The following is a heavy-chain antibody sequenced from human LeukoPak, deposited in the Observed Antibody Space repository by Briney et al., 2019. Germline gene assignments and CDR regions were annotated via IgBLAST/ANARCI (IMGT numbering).Heavy chain of an antibody. CDR2: VFPSGST. D-gene: IGHD6-19*01. J-gene: IGHJ4*02. Sequence: SETLSLTCTVSGGSITTSYWSWIRHPAGKGLEGVGHVFPSGSTNTNPSLNSRVTMSVDTSKNQFSLNLNSVTAADTALYYCARESVTVAGTHDFWGQGTLVTVSS. V-gene: IGHV4-4*07. CDR3: ARESVTVAGTHDF. CDR1: GGSITTSY.